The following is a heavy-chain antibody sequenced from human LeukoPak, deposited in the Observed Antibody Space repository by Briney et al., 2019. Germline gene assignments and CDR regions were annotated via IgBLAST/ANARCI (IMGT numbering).Heavy chain of an antibody. D-gene: IGHD5-18*01. Sequence: RGSLRLSCAASGFTFSSYGMHWVRQAPGKGLEWVAVISYDGSNKYYADSVKGRFTISRDNSKNTLYLQMNSLRAEDTAVYYCAKDEAMLYSYDQVYYFDYWGQGTLVTVSS. CDR3: AKDEAMLYSYDQVYYFDY. V-gene: IGHV3-30*18. CDR1: GFTFSSYG. J-gene: IGHJ4*02. CDR2: ISYDGSNK.